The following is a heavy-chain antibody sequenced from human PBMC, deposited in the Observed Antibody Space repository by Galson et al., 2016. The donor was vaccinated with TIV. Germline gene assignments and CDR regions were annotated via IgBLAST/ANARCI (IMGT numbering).Heavy chain of an antibody. CDR2: IYSAGNT. D-gene: IGHD3-10*01. J-gene: IGHJ6*02. Sequence: SLRLSCAGSGFTVSGTSMSWVRQAPGKGLEWVSLIYSAGNTFYADSVKGRFTLSRDNSKNTVYLQISSLRVEDTAVYYCARVSGVLRGYGLDVWGQGTMVTVAS. CDR1: GFTVSGTS. CDR3: ARVSGVLRGYGLDV. V-gene: IGHV3-53*01.